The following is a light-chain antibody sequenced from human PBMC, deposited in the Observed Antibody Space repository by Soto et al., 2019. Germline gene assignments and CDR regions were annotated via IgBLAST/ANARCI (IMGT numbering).Light chain of an antibody. Sequence: DIQMTQSPSSLSASVGERVTITCRASQSISRYFNWYQQKPGRAPKLLMYAASTLQSGVASRFSGSGSGTDFTLTISSLQPEEFATYYCQQSYSFPLTFGGGTKVEIK. J-gene: IGKJ4*01. V-gene: IGKV1-39*01. CDR1: QSISRY. CDR3: QQSYSFPLT. CDR2: AAS.